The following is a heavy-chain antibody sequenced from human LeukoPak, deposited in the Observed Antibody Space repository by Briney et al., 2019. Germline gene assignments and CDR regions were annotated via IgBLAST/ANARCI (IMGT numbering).Heavy chain of an antibody. CDR1: GYSFTSYW. J-gene: IGHJ4*02. D-gene: IGHD6-13*01. V-gene: IGHV5-51*01. CDR3: ARERKSAAGTAPYYFDY. Sequence: GESLKISCKGSGYSFTSYWIGWVRQMPGKGLEWMGIIYPGDSDTRYSPSFQGQVTISADKSISTAYLQCSSLKASDTAMYYCARERKSAAGTAPYYFDYWGQGTLVTVSS. CDR2: IYPGDSDT.